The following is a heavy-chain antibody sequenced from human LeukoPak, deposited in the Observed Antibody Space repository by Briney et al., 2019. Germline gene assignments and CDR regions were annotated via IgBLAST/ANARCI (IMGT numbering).Heavy chain of an antibody. CDR1: GYTFTSYD. CDR3: ARAGIAAAGMGDAFDI. V-gene: IGHV1-69*13. J-gene: IGHJ3*02. D-gene: IGHD6-13*01. Sequence: ASVKVSCKASGYTFTSYDINWVRQAPGQGLEWMGGIIPIFGTANYAQKFQGRVTITADESTSTAYMELSSLRSEDTAVYYCARAGIAAAGMGDAFDIWGQGTMVTVSS. CDR2: IIPIFGTA.